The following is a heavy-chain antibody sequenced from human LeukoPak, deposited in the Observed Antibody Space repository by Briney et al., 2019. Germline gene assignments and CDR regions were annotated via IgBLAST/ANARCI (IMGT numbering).Heavy chain of an antibody. D-gene: IGHD5-12*01. Sequence: GGSLRLSCAASGFTFSSYSMNWVRQAPGKGLEWVSGISGSGGSTLYADSVKGRFTISRDNSKKTVYLQMNSLRAEDTAVYYCAKDRVALFFYGYSVLWARGTPVTVPS. CDR1: GFTFSSYS. J-gene: IGHJ2*01. CDR3: AKDRVALFFYGYSVL. CDR2: ISGSGGST. V-gene: IGHV3-23*01.